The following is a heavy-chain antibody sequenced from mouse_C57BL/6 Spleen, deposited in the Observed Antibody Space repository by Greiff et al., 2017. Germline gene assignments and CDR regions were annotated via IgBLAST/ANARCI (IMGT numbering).Heavy chain of an antibody. CDR2: ISGGGGNT. D-gene: IGHD4-1*01. CDR3: ARHGTVKDDMDY. Sequence: EVMLVESGGGLVKPGGSLKLSCAASGFTFSSYTMSWVRQTPEKRLEWVATISGGGGNTYYPDSVKGRFTISRDNAKNTLYLQRSSLRSEDTALYYCARHGTVKDDMDYWGQGTSVTVSS. V-gene: IGHV5-9*01. CDR1: GFTFSSYT. J-gene: IGHJ4*01.